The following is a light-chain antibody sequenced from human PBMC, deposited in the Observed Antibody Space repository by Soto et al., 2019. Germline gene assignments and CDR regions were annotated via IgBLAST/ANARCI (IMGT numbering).Light chain of an antibody. Sequence: QSVLTQPPSASGTPGQRVTISCSGSSSNIGINTVNWYQQLPGTAPKLLIYSNNQRPSGVPDRFSGSKSGTSASLAISGLQSEYEADYYCAAWDDSLNGPGAFGTGTKVTVL. CDR2: SNN. CDR1: SSNIGINT. J-gene: IGLJ1*01. CDR3: AAWDDSLNGPGA. V-gene: IGLV1-44*01.